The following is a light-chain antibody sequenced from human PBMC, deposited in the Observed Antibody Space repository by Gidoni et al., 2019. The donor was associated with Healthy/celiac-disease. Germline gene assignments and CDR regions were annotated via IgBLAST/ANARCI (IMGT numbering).Light chain of an antibody. Sequence: DIQMTQSPSSLSASVGDRVTITCRASQSISSYLNGYQQKPGKAPKLLIYAASSLQSGVPSRFSGSGSGTDFTLTISSLQPEYFATYYCQQSYSTLITFGQGTRLEIK. V-gene: IGKV1-39*01. CDR1: QSISSY. CDR2: AAS. J-gene: IGKJ5*01. CDR3: QQSYSTLIT.